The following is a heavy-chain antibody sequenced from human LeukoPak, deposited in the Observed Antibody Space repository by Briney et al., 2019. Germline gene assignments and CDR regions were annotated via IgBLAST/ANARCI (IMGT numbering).Heavy chain of an antibody. Sequence: PGGSLRLSCAASGFTFSSYALSWVRQAPPKGLEWVSGISGSGGSTYYADSVKGRFTISRDNAQNSLFLELNSLRGEDTAVYYCARERNFYYFDYWGQGALVTVSS. J-gene: IGHJ4*02. CDR2: ISGSGGST. D-gene: IGHD3-3*01. CDR1: GFTFSSYA. CDR3: ARERNFYYFDY. V-gene: IGHV3-23*01.